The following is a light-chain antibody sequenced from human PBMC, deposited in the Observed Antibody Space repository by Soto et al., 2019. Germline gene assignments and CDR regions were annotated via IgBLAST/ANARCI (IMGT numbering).Light chain of an antibody. Sequence: EIVLTQSPGTLSLSPGERATLSCRASQSVSSSYLAWYQQKPGQAPRLLIYGASSRATGIPDRFSGSGSGTDSTLTISRLEPEDLAVYYFQQYGKTFGQGTKVDIK. CDR1: QSVSSSY. J-gene: IGKJ1*01. V-gene: IGKV3-20*01. CDR2: GAS. CDR3: QQYGKT.